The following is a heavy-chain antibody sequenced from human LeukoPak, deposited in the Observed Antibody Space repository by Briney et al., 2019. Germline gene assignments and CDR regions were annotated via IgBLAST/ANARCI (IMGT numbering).Heavy chain of an antibody. D-gene: IGHD2-15*01. CDR3: AREKKCSGGSCYGDAFDI. V-gene: IGHV3-66*01. J-gene: IGHJ3*02. Sequence: GGSLRLSCAASGFSVRSNYMSWVRQPPGKGLEWVSVIYSGGATKHADSVEGRFIISRDNSKNTLYLQMNNLRAEDTAVYYCAREKKCSGGSCYGDAFDIWGQGTMVTVSS. CDR2: IYSGGAT. CDR1: GFSVRSNY.